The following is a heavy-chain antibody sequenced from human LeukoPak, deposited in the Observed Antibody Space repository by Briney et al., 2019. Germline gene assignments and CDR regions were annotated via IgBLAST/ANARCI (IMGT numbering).Heavy chain of an antibody. CDR2: TYYRSKWYN. D-gene: IGHD1-1*01. Sequence: SQTLSLTCAISGDSVSSNSAAWNWMRQPPSRCLEWVGRTYYRSKWYNDYAVSVKSRITINPDTSKNQFSLQLNSVTPEDTAVYYCAREGLDNPVGDAFDIWGQGTMVTVSS. CDR3: AREGLDNPVGDAFDI. V-gene: IGHV6-1*01. J-gene: IGHJ3*02. CDR1: GDSVSSNSAA.